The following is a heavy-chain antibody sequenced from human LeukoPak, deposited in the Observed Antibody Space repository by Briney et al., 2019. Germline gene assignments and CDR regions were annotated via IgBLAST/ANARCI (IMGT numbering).Heavy chain of an antibody. Sequence: GASVKVSCKASGYTFTSYAMHWVRQAPGQRLEWMGWINAGNGNTKYSQKFQGRVTITRDTSASTAYMELSSRRSEDTAVYYCAREGRYSGYDGSAGDYWGQGTLVTVSS. CDR1: GYTFTSYA. V-gene: IGHV1-3*01. CDR3: AREGRYSGYDGSAGDY. J-gene: IGHJ4*02. CDR2: INAGNGNT. D-gene: IGHD5-12*01.